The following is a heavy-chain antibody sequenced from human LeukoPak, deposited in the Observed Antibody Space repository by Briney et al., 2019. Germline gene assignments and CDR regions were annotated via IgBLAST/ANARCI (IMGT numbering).Heavy chain of an antibody. CDR2: INHSGNT. V-gene: IGHV4-34*01. J-gene: IGHJ4*02. D-gene: IGHD5-18*01. CDR3: ARDLGGYRHGLEGDY. Sequence: SETLSLTCAVYGGSFSGYYWSWIRQPPGKGLEWIGEINHSGNTNYNPSLKSRVTISVDTSKNQFSLKLSSVTAADTAVYYCARDLGGYRHGLEGDYWGQGTLVTVSS. CDR1: GGSFSGYY.